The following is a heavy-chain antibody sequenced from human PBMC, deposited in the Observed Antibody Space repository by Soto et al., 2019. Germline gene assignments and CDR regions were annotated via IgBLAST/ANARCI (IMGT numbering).Heavy chain of an antibody. CDR1: GGSIRVQSYY. CDR3: TRRYNWNAYSFDP. Sequence: SETLSLTCTVSGGSIRVQSYYWTWIRQTPGKGLEWVGSSYYSGTSYFNPALKGRVTISVDTSTNQFSLRLTSVTAADTAVYYCTRRYNWNAYSFDPWGQGTLVTVSS. D-gene: IGHD1-20*01. CDR2: SYYSGTS. J-gene: IGHJ5*02. V-gene: IGHV4-39*01.